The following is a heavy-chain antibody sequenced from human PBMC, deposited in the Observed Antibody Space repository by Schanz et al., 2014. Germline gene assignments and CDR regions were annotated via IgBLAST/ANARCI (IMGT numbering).Heavy chain of an antibody. D-gene: IGHD1-26*01. Sequence: QVQLQESGPGLVEPSQTLSLTCTVSGDSISSAYWSWIRQHPEKGLEWIGFIYYRGNTYYNPARKTRVSISLDPSKSQYFLNLNSLTAADTAVYYCARVPEPGWFDPWGQGTLVTVSS. CDR1: GDSISSAY. J-gene: IGHJ5*02. CDR3: ARVPEPGWFDP. CDR2: IYYRGNT. V-gene: IGHV4-31*03.